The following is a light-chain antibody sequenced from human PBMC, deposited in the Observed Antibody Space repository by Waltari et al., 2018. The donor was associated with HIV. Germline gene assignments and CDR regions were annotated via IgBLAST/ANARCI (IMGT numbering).Light chain of an antibody. J-gene: IGLJ2*01. CDR1: NSNLGSNS. CDR3: AAWDDSLSGLV. V-gene: IGLV1-47*02. Sequence: QSVLTQAPSASGTPGQRVTISCSGTNSNLGSNSVYWYQQGPGGAPNLLIYSKNQRPSGVPDRFSGSKSVTSASLAISGLRSEDEADYYCAAWDDSLSGLVFGGRTKLTVL. CDR2: SKN.